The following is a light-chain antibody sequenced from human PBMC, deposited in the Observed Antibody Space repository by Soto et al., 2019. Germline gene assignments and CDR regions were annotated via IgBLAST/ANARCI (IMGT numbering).Light chain of an antibody. V-gene: IGKV1-5*03. CDR2: KAS. J-gene: IGKJ5*01. CDR3: LQDNSYST. CDR1: LSISSW. Sequence: IKMNQSPSTLSASVGDRVTITCRASLSISSWLAWYQQKPGKAPKLLIYKASSLESGVPSRFSGSGSGTEFTLTISSLQPDDFAAYYCLQDNSYSTFGQGTRLEIK.